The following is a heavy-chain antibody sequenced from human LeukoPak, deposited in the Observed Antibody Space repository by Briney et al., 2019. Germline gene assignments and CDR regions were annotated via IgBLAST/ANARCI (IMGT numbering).Heavy chain of an antibody. V-gene: IGHV5-10-1*01. D-gene: IGHD3-10*01. CDR2: IDPSDSYT. Sequence: GESLKISCKGSGYSFTSYWISWVRQMPGKGLEWVGRIDPSDSYTNYSPSFQGHVTISADKSISTAYLQWSSLKASDTAMYYCARHGGYYGSGSPRLGYWGQGTLVTVSS. J-gene: IGHJ4*02. CDR1: GYSFTSYW. CDR3: ARHGGYYGSGSPRLGY.